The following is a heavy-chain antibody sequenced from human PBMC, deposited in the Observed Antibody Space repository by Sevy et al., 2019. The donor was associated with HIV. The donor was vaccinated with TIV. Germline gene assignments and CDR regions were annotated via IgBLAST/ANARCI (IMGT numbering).Heavy chain of an antibody. V-gene: IGHV1-2*02. CDR2: INPKRGGA. Sequence: ASVKVSCKATEYTFIDYYIHWVRQAPGQGLEWMGWINPKRGGANYAQSFQGRVTMTRDRSLNTIYMQLTSLRGDDTAVYYCAREEIGYGMDVWGQGTAVTVSS. CDR3: AREEIGYGMDV. CDR1: EYTFIDYY. J-gene: IGHJ6*02.